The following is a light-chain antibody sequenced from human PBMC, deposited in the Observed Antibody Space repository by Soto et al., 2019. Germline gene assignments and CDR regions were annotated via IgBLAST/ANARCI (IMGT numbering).Light chain of an antibody. J-gene: IGKJ1*01. V-gene: IGKV3-20*01. CDR3: QHYGYPQWT. Sequence: IFLMQSRAPLSVSRGERAPLSLRASQSVGSSYLAWYLQKTGQAPRLLIYGASTRATGIPDRFSGSGPGTDFPLTISRLEPEDFAVYYCQHYGYPQWTFGQGTKV. CDR2: GAS. CDR1: QSVGSSY.